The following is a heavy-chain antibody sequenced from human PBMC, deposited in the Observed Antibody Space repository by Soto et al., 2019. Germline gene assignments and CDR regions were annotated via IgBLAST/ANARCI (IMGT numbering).Heavy chain of an antibody. CDR2: IYYSGTT. J-gene: IGHJ6*02. V-gene: IGHV4-39*01. CDR3: RRSSRYSTDV. Sequence: ASETLSLTCTVSGGSISSGNYYWGWIRQPPGKGLEWIGSIYYSGTTYYNPPLKSRVTISVDTSKNQFSLKLSSVTAADTAVYYCRRSSRYSTDVWGQGTTVTVSS. CDR1: GGSISSGNYY. D-gene: IGHD6-13*01.